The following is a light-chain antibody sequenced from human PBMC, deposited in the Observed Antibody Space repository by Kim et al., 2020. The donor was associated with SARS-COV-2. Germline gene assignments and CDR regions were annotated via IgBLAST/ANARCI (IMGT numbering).Light chain of an antibody. CDR1: KLGNKY. CDR3: QAWDSSTVV. Sequence: VSPGQTASITCSGDKLGNKYACWYQQKPGQSPELVIHQDSKRPSGIPERFSGSNSGNTATLTISGTQAMDEADYYCQAWDSSTVVFGGGTKVTVL. J-gene: IGLJ2*01. V-gene: IGLV3-1*01. CDR2: QDS.